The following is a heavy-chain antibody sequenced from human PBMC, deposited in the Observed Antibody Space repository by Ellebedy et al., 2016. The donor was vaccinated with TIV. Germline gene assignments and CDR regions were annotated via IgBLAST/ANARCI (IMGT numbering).Heavy chain of an antibody. CDR2: VYYSGST. D-gene: IGHD3-10*01. CDR1: GGSISSGSYF. CDR3: ARWFGELLYVRWFDP. V-gene: IGHV4-39*01. J-gene: IGHJ5*02. Sequence: SETLSLTCNVSGGSISSGSYFWGWVRQPPGTGLEWIGSVYYSGSTYYNPSLKSRVSISADTSKNQFSLRLSSVTAADTAVYYCARWFGELLYVRWFDPWGQGTLVTVSS.